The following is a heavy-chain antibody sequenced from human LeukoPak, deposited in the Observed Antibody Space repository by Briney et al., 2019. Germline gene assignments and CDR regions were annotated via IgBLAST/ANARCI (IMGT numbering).Heavy chain of an antibody. CDR2: IYYSGST. Sequence: PSETLSLTCTVSGGSISSSSYYWGWIRQPSGKGLEWIGSIYYSGSTYYNPSLKSRVTISVDTSKNQFSLKLSSVTAADTAVYYCAGATVVTPGAFDIWGQGTMVTVSS. J-gene: IGHJ3*02. CDR3: AGATVVTPGAFDI. CDR1: GGSISSSSYY. V-gene: IGHV4-39*01. D-gene: IGHD4-23*01.